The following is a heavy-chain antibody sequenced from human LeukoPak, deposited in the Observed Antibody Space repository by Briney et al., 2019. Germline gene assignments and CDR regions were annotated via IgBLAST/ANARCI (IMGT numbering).Heavy chain of an antibody. J-gene: IGHJ4*02. D-gene: IGHD3-3*01. CDR3: AKAKITIFGVALFDY. CDR2: IKQDGSEK. Sequence: GGSLRLSCAASGFTFSSYWMSWVRRAPGKGLEWVANIKQDGSEKYYVDSVKGRFTISRDNAKNSLYLQMNSLRAEDTALYYCAKAKITIFGVALFDYWGQGTLVTVSS. CDR1: GFTFSSYW. V-gene: IGHV3-7*03.